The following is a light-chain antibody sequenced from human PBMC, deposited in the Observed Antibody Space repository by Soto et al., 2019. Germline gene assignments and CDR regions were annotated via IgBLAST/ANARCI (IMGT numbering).Light chain of an antibody. V-gene: IGKV4-1*01. Sequence: DIRMTLFLACLTVSLVERATINCTPSQTILYSSDNKSYLAWYQQKPGQPPRLVIYGASSRASGIPDRFSGSGSGTDFTFTITRLEAEDVAVYYCQVFDGTIWTFGQGTKVDIK. CDR2: GAS. J-gene: IGKJ1*01. CDR3: QVFDGTIWT. CDR1: QTILYSSDNKSY.